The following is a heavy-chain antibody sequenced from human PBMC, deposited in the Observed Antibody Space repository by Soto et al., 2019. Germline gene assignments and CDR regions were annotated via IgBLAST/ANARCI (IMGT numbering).Heavy chain of an antibody. J-gene: IGHJ6*02. Sequence: SVKVSCKASGGTFSSYAISWVRQAPGQGLEWMGGIIPIFGTANYAQKFQGRVTITADESTSTAYMELSSLRSEDTAVYYCARSYEEVPPCMNGVCNYLAGYGMDVWGQGTTVTVSS. CDR1: GGTFSSYA. V-gene: IGHV1-69*13. CDR3: ARSYEEVPPCMNGVCNYLAGYGMDV. D-gene: IGHD2-8*01. CDR2: IIPIFGTA.